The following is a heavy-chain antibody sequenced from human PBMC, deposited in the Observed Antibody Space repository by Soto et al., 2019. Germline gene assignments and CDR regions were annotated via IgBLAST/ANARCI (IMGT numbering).Heavy chain of an antibody. J-gene: IGHJ6*02. CDR3: ARVYSGWNYYYYYGMDV. D-gene: IGHD6-19*01. V-gene: IGHV1-46*01. Sequence: SVKVSCKASGCTFTSYYMHWVRQAPGQGLEWMGILNLSGGSKIYAQKFQGRLTMTRDTSTSTVYMELSSLRSEDTAVYYCARVYSGWNYYYYYGMDVWGQ. CDR1: GCTFTSYY. CDR2: LNLSGGSK.